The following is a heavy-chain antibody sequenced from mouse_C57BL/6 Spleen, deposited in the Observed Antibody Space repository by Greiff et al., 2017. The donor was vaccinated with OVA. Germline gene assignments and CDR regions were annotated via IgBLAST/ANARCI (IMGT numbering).Heavy chain of an antibody. J-gene: IGHJ4*01. CDR3: ARWYYGSSSHYYAMDY. CDR2: IYPRDGST. V-gene: IGHV1-85*01. Sequence: QVQLQQSGPELVKPGASVKLSCKASGYTFTSYDINWVKQRPGQGLEWIGWIYPRDGSTKYNEKFKGKATLTVDTSSSTAYMELHSLTSEDSAVYFCARWYYGSSSHYYAMDYWGQGTSVTVSS. CDR1: GYTFTSYD. D-gene: IGHD1-1*01.